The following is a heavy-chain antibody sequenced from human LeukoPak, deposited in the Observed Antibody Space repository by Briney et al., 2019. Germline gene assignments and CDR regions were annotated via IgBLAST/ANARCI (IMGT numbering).Heavy chain of an antibody. J-gene: IGHJ4*02. CDR2: IWDDGSKK. CDR3: ARDLGRGNTPFDY. D-gene: IGHD3-16*01. CDR1: GFTFSSFG. Sequence: NPGRSLRLSCAASGFTFSSFGMHWVRQAPVRGLEWVAVIWDDGSKKYYADSVKARFTISRDNTKNTVYLQMDSLRAEDTALYYCARDLGRGNTPFDYWGQGPLVSVSS. V-gene: IGHV3-33*01.